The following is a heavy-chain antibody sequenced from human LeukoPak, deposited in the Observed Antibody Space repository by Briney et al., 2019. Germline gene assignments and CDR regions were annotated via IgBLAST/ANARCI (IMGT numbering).Heavy chain of an antibody. CDR3: ARSPSSLWFGESIDY. D-gene: IGHD3-10*01. CDR2: INSDGSST. Sequence: GGSLRLSCAASGFTFSSYRMHWVRQAPGKGLVWVSRINSDGSSTSYADSVKGRFTISRDNAKNTLYLQMNSLRAEDTAVYYCARSPSSLWFGESIDYWGQGTLVTVSS. J-gene: IGHJ4*02. V-gene: IGHV3-74*01. CDR1: GFTFSSYR.